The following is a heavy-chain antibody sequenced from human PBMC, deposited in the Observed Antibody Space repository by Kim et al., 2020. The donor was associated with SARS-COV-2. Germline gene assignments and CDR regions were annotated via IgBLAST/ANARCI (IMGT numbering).Heavy chain of an antibody. CDR3: AKDIWGSGSWTSVDY. J-gene: IGHJ4*02. D-gene: IGHD3-10*01. V-gene: IGHV3-9*01. CDR1: GFTFGDYA. CDR2: ISWNSGSI. Sequence: GGSLRLSCAASGFTFGDYAMHWVRQAPGKGLEWVSGISWNSGSIGYADSVKGRFTISRDNAKNSLYLQMNSLRAEDTALYYCAKDIWGSGSWTSVDYWGQGTLVTVSS.